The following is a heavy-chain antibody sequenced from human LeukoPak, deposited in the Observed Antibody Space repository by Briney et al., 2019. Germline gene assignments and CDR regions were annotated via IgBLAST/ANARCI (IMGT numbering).Heavy chain of an antibody. CDR2: ISGSGGST. CDR3: AKGDIVVVPAAMVRYYGMDV. D-gene: IGHD2-2*01. Sequence: GSLRLSCAASGFTFSSYAMSWVRQAPGKGLEWVSAISGSGGSTYYADSVKGRFTISRDNSKNTLYLQMNSLRAEDTAVYYCAKGDIVVVPAAMVRYYGMDVWGKGTTVTVSS. J-gene: IGHJ6*04. V-gene: IGHV3-23*01. CDR1: GFTFSSYA.